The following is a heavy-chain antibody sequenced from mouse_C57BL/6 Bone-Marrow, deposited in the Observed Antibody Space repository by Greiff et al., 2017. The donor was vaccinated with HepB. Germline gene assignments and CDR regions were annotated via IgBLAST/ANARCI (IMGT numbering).Heavy chain of an antibody. CDR1: GFTFSSYT. D-gene: IGHD2-5*01. J-gene: IGHJ2*01. Sequence: EVKLVESGGGLVKPGGSLKLSRAASGFTFSSYTMSWVRQTPEKRLEWVATISGGVGNTYYPDSVKGRFTISRDNAKNTLYLQMSSLRSEDTALYYCARQNYSNYEDFDYWGQGTTLTVSS. CDR3: ARQNYSNYEDFDY. CDR2: ISGGVGNT. V-gene: IGHV5-9*01.